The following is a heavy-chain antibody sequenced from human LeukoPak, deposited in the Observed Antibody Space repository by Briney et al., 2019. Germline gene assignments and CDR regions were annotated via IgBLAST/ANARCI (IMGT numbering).Heavy chain of an antibody. CDR1: GGTFSSYA. Sequence: SVKVSCKASGGTFSSYAISWVRQAPGQGLEWMGGIIPIFGTANYAQKFQGRVTITADKSTSTAYMELSSLRSEDTAVYYCARVTDFWSGSYMDVWGKGTTVTVSS. CDR3: ARVTDFWSGSYMDV. D-gene: IGHD3-3*01. J-gene: IGHJ6*03. V-gene: IGHV1-69*06. CDR2: IIPIFGTA.